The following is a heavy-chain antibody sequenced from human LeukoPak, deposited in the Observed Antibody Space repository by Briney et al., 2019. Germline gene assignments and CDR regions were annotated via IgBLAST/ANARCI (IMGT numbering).Heavy chain of an antibody. J-gene: IGHJ4*02. D-gene: IGHD3-10*01. CDR1: GDFISSGSYY. V-gene: IGHV4-61*02. CDR2: IYSSGST. Sequence: PSETLSLTCTVSGDFISSGSYYWSWIRQPAGKGLEWIGRIYSSGSTKYNPSLTSRATVSVDVSKNQFSLKLSSVTAADTAVYYCAREARYGSGSPVDYWGQGTLVTVSS. CDR3: AREARYGSGSPVDY.